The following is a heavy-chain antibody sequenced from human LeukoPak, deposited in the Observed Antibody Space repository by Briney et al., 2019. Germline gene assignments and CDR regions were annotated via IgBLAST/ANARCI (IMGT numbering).Heavy chain of an antibody. V-gene: IGHV4-34*01. J-gene: IGHJ4*02. CDR2: INHSGST. CDR3: ARVNWGSGYFDY. Sequence: GSLRLSCAASGFTFTNYWMTWVRQAPGKGLEWIGEINHSGSTNYNPSLKSRVTISVDTSKNQFSLKLSSVTAADTAVYYCARVNWGSGYFDYWGQGTLVTVSS. D-gene: IGHD7-27*01. CDR1: GFTFTNYW.